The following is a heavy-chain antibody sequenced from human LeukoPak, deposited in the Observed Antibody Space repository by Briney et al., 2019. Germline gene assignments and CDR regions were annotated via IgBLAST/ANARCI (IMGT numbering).Heavy chain of an antibody. CDR2: ISAYNGNT. J-gene: IGHJ4*02. CDR1: GYTFTSYG. V-gene: IGHV1-18*01. CDR3: ARASTYYDFWSGYSRKQDFDY. D-gene: IGHD3-3*01. Sequence: ASVKVSCKASGYTFTSYGISWVRQAPGQGLEWMGWISAYNGNTNYPQKLQGRVTMTTDTSTSTAYMELRSLRSDDTAVYYCARASTYYDFWSGYSRKQDFDYWGQGTLVTVSS.